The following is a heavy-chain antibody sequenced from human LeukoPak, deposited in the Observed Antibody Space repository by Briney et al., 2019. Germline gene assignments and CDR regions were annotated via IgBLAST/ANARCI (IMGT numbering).Heavy chain of an antibody. V-gene: IGHV3-21*01. CDR3: ARDSVRSGF. CDR1: GFTFSSYS. J-gene: IGHJ4*02. CDR2: ITSSGRYI. D-gene: IGHD3-22*01. Sequence: GGSLRLSCAASGFTFSSYSMNWVRQAPGKGLEWVSSITSSGRYIYYADSVKGRFTISRDNSENSLYLQMDSLTAEDTAVYYCARDSVRSGFWGQGTLVTVSS.